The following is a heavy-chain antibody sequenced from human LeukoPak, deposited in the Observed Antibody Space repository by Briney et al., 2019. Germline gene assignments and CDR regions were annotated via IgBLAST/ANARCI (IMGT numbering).Heavy chain of an antibody. CDR2: ISPDGSST. CDR1: GFTFSSYG. J-gene: IGHJ4*02. Sequence: GGTLRLSCAASGFTFSSYGMSCVRQAPGKGLEWVSRISPDGSSTTYADSAKGRFTISRDNAKDTLYLQMNRLRAEDTGVYYCAGHHQAYSRTYWGQGTLVTVSS. CDR3: AGHHQAYSRTY. D-gene: IGHD6-13*01. V-gene: IGHV3-74*01.